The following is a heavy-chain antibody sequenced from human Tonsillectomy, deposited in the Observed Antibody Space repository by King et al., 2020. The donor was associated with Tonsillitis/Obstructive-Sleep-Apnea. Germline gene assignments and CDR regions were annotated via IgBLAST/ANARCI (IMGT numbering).Heavy chain of an antibody. CDR3: TTAYYYDSSGYGI. D-gene: IGHD3-22*01. CDR2: IKSKTDGGTT. CDR1: GFTFSNAW. V-gene: IGHV3-15*01. J-gene: IGHJ3*02. Sequence: VQLVESGGGLVKPGGSLRLSCAASGFTFSNAWRSWVRQAPGRGLVWVGRIKSKTDGGTTDYAAPLKGRFTSSRDDSKNTLYLQMNSLKTEDTAVYYCTTAYYYDSSGYGIWGQGTMVTVSS.